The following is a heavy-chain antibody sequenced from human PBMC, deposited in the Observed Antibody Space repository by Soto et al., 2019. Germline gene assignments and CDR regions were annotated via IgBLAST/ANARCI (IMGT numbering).Heavy chain of an antibody. Sequence: GGSLRLSFVASGFTFSSYSMSWVRQAPGEGLQWVSSITSSNTYINYGDSVKGRFAISRDNAKNSLYLQMNSLRAEDTAVYFCARDTNYYASGSGVAFWRQGT. V-gene: IGHV3-21*01. CDR3: ARDTNYYASGSGVAF. CDR1: GFTFSSYS. D-gene: IGHD3-10*01. J-gene: IGHJ4*02. CDR2: ITSSNTYI.